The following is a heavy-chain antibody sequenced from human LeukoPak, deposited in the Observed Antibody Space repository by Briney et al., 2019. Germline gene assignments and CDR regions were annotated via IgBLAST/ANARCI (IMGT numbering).Heavy chain of an antibody. CDR3: ARESNGDYGNTFDI. J-gene: IGHJ3*02. CDR2: ISANGGST. V-gene: IGHV3-64*01. D-gene: IGHD4-17*01. CDR1: GFTFSTYS. Sequence: GGSLRLSCAASGFTFSTYSMHWVRQAPGRGLKYVSAISANGGSTYYANSVKGRFTISRDNSKYTLYLQMGSLRAEDMAVYYCARESNGDYGNTFDIWGQGTVVTVSS.